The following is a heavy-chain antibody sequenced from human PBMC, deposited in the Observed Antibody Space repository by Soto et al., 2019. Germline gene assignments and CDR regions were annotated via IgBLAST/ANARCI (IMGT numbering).Heavy chain of an antibody. CDR3: PRLVTRPYFHS. D-gene: IGHD6-6*01. CDR1: GFNFDDYY. CDR2: ISSLNHYN. J-gene: IGHJ4*02. Sequence: QEQLVESGGGLVKPGGSLRLSCAASGFNFDDYYMSWVRQAPGKGLEYIAYISSLNHYNNYADSVKGRFTISIDNARNSLQLQMSSLRAESMAVYHCPRLVTRPYFHSLARETLGTVSS. V-gene: IGHV3-11*06.